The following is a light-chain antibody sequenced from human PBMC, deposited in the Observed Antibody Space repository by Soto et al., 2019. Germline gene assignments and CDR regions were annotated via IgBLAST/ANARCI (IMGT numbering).Light chain of an antibody. V-gene: IGKV3-20*01. Sequence: EIVLTQSPGTLSLSPGERATLSCRASQSVSSSYLAWYQQKPGQAPRLLIYGASSRSTGIPDRFSGSGSGTDFTLTISRLEPEDFAVYYCQQDDSCLFSFGPGTKVYIK. CDR1: QSVSSSY. J-gene: IGKJ3*01. CDR3: QQDDSCLFS. CDR2: GAS.